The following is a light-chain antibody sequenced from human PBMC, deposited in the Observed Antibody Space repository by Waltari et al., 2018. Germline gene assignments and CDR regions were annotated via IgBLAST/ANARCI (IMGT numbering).Light chain of an antibody. V-gene: IGLV2-23*02. Sequence: QSALTQPASVSGSPGQSITIFCSGTSSDLGRYNLVSWYQQHPGKAPTLNIFEVFKRPSGVSNRVSCSKSGGTGSLTVSGLQADDEAEYFCSSYAGNSVVFGGGTKLTVL. CDR3: SSYAGNSVV. CDR2: EVF. J-gene: IGLJ3*02. CDR1: SSDLGRYNL.